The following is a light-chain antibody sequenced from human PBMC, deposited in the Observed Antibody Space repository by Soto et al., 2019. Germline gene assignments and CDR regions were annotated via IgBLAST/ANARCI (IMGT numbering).Light chain of an antibody. J-gene: IGLJ1*01. CDR1: SSNIGNNY. CDR3: GTWDSSLSAYV. CDR2: ENN. V-gene: IGLV1-51*02. Sequence: QSVLTQPPSGSAVPGQKVTISCSGSSSNIGNNYVSWYQQLPGTAPKLLIYENNKRPSGIPDRFSGSKSGTSATLGITGLQTGDEADYYCGTWDSSLSAYVFGTGTKVTVL.